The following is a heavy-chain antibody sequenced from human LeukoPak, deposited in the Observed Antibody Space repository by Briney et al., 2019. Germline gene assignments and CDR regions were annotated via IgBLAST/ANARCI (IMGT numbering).Heavy chain of an antibody. V-gene: IGHV3-20*04. D-gene: IGHD6-13*01. Sequence: PGGSLRLSCAASGFTFDDYGMSWVRQAPGKGLEWVSGINWNGGSTGYADSVKGRFTISRDNAKNSLYLQMNSLRAEDTALYYCARDPFRSWYGVSDWFDPWGQGTLVTVSS. CDR3: ARDPFRSWYGVSDWFDP. CDR1: GFTFDDYG. J-gene: IGHJ5*02. CDR2: INWNGGST.